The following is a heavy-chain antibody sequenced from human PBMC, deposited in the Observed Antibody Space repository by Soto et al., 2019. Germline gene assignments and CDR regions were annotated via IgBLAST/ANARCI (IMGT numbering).Heavy chain of an antibody. J-gene: IGHJ5*02. CDR2: IDYGGSA. V-gene: IGHV4-30-4*01. D-gene: IGHD3-10*01. CDR3: TRAHRGSGTMVRGATKEGWFDP. CDR1: GGSISSGDYY. Sequence: SETLSLTCTVSGGSISSGDYYWSWIRQPPGKGLEWIGYIDYGGSAYYNPSHTRRVTISVDTSKNQFSLKLSSVTAADTAVYYCTRAHRGSGTMVRGATKEGWFDPWGQGTLVTVSS.